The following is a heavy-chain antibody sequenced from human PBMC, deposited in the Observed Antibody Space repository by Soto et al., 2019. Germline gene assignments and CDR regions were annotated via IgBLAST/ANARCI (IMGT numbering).Heavy chain of an antibody. V-gene: IGHV4-39*01. Sequence: QLQLQESGPGLVKSSETLSLTCSVSGGSISSSSHFWGWIRQPPGKGLEWIGGLYYSGATYYNPTLKGRVTIFVDRSKNEFSLNLSSVTAADTAVYYCARMSVATRYMDVWGRGTTVTVSS. CDR2: LYYSGAT. CDR1: GGSISSSSHF. J-gene: IGHJ6*03. CDR3: ARMSVATRYMDV. D-gene: IGHD5-12*01.